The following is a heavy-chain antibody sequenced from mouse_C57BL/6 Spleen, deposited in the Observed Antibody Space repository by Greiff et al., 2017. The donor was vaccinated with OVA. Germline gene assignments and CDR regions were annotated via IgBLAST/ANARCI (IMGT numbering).Heavy chain of an antibody. CDR2: IYPGDGDT. J-gene: IGHJ2*01. D-gene: IGHD1-3*01. V-gene: IGHV1-82*01. Sequence: VQLQQSGPELVKPGASVKISCKASGYAFSSSWMNWVKQRPGKGLEWIGRIYPGDGDTNYNGKFKGKATLTADKSSSTAYMQLSSLTSEDSAVYFCAHNFYYFDYWGQGTTLTVSS. CDR3: AHNFYYFDY. CDR1: GYAFSSSW.